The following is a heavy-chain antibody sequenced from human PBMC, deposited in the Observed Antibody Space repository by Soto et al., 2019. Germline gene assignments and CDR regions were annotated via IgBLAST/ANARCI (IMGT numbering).Heavy chain of an antibody. CDR1: GITISNYP. V-gene: IGHV3-23*01. CDR2: ISGSGDRT. D-gene: IGHD3-22*01. J-gene: IGHJ4*02. Sequence: EVQLLESGGGLVQPGGSLRLSCAASGITISNYPMSWVRQAPGKGLDWVSGISGSGDRTYYADSAKGRFTISKDISMNSLSLQLDSLGVEDTAVYFCVKDDGGYPSTAPHWGQGALVIVSS. CDR3: VKDDGGYPSTAPH.